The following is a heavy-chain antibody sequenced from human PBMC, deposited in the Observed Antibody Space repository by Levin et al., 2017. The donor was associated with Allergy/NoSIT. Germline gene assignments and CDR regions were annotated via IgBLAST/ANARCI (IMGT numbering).Heavy chain of an antibody. V-gene: IGHV3-64D*06. D-gene: IGHD3-10*01. J-gene: IGHJ5*02. CDR2: ISSNGGTT. CDR3: VKKGGIGSGSSTGWFDP. CDR1: GFTFSSYT. Sequence: GGSLRLSCSASGFTFSSYTMHWVRQAPGKGLEYVSGISSNGGTTYYADSVKGRFTISRDNSMDTLYLQMSSLRAEDTAVYYCVKKGGIGSGSSTGWFDPWGQGTLVTVSS.